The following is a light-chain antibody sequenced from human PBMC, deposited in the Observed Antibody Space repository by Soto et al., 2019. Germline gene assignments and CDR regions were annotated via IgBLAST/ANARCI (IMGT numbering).Light chain of an antibody. Sequence: EIVMTQSPATLSVSPGESATLSCRASQNVSSKLAWYQQKPGQTPRLLIYGASTRATGIPARFSGSGSGTDFTLAISSLQSEDFAVYYCQQYNNWPPCTFGQGTKLEI. CDR1: QNVSSK. V-gene: IGKV3-15*01. J-gene: IGKJ2*02. CDR2: GAS. CDR3: QQYNNWPPCT.